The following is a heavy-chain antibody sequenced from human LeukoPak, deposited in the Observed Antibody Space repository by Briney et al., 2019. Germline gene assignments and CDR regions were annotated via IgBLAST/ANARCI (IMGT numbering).Heavy chain of an antibody. CDR2: ISSRGVTI. D-gene: IGHD6-13*01. CDR3: ARVGIVPPGTDY. Sequence: GGSLRLSCAAPGFTFSSYEMNWVRQAPGKGLEWVSYISSRGVTIYYADSVQGRFTISRDNAKNSLYLQMNTLRVEDTAVYYCARVGIVPPGTDYWGQGTLVTVSS. V-gene: IGHV3-48*03. CDR1: GFTFSSYE. J-gene: IGHJ4*02.